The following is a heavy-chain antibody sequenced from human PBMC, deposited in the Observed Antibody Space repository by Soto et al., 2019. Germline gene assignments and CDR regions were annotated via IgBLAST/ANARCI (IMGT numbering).Heavy chain of an antibody. V-gene: IGHV1-46*01. Sequence: QVQLVQSGAEVKKPGASVKVSCKASGYTFTSYYMHWVRQAPGQGLEWMGIINPSGGSTSYAQKFQGRVTMTRDTSTSTVYMELSSLRSEDTAVYYCARDVEDSSSSRASYFDLWGRGTLVTVSS. CDR1: GYTFTSYY. CDR3: ARDVEDSSSSRASYFDL. J-gene: IGHJ2*01. CDR2: INPSGGST. D-gene: IGHD6-13*01.